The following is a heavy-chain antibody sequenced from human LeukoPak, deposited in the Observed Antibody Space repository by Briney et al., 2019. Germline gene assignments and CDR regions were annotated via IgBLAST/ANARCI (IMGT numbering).Heavy chain of an antibody. J-gene: IGHJ5*02. D-gene: IGHD3-10*01. CDR3: AKAGYGSGSYYNNWFDP. V-gene: IGHV3-23*01. CDR2: ISGSGGST. Sequence: GGSLRLSCAAPGFTFSSYAMSWVRQAPGKGPEWVSAISGSGGSTYYADSVKGRFTISRNNSKNTLYLQMNSLRAEDTAVYYCAKAGYGSGSYYNNWFDPWGQGTLVTVSS. CDR1: GFTFSSYA.